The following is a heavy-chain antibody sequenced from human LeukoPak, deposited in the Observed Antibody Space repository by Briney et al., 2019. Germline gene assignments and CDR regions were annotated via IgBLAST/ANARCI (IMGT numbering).Heavy chain of an antibody. CDR1: GGTFSSYA. CDR2: INPNSGGT. CDR3: ARDYDFWSGYYRTLPLTY. D-gene: IGHD3-3*01. J-gene: IGHJ4*02. V-gene: IGHV1-18*01. Sequence: ASVKVSCKASGGTFSSYAISWVRQAPGQGLEWMGRINPNSGGTNYAQKLQGRLTMTTDTSTSTAYMELRGLKSDDTAVYYCARDYDFWSGYYRTLPLTYWGQGTLVTVSS.